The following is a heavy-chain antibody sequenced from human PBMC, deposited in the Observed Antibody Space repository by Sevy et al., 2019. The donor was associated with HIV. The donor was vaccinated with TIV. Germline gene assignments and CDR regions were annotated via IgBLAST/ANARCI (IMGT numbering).Heavy chain of an antibody. CDR3: PRVYYDFWSGYYYYYYGMDV. V-gene: IGHV3-48*01. D-gene: IGHD3-3*01. Sequence: GGSLRLSCAASGFTFSSYSMNWVRQAPGKGLEWVSYISSSSSTIYYADSVKGRFTISRDNAKNSLYLQMNSLRAEDTAVYYCPRVYYDFWSGYYYYYYGMDVWGQGTTVTVSS. CDR1: GFTFSSYS. J-gene: IGHJ6*02. CDR2: ISSSSSTI.